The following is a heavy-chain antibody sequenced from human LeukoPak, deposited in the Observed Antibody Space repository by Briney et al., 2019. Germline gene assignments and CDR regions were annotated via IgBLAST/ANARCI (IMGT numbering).Heavy chain of an antibody. CDR2: IYSGGST. D-gene: IGHD1-7*01. V-gene: IGHV3-53*01. CDR3: ARVGVLELRGFDY. J-gene: IGHJ4*02. CDR1: GFIVSSNY. Sequence: GGSLRLSCAASGFIVSSNYMGWVRQAPGKGLEWVSVIYSGGSTYYADSVKGRFTISRDNSKNTLYLQMNSLRAEDTAVYYCARVGVLELRGFDYWGQGTLVTVSS.